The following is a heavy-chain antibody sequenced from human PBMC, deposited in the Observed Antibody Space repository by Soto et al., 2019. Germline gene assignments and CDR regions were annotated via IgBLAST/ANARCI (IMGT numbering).Heavy chain of an antibody. Sequence: PGGSLRLSCAASGFTFSSYSMNWVRQAPGKGLEWVSSISSSSSYIYYADSVKGRFTISRDNAKNSLYLQVNSLRAEDTAVYYCARGTCMKVPCDIWGQGTMVTVSS. J-gene: IGHJ3*02. V-gene: IGHV3-21*01. CDR2: ISSSSSYI. CDR3: ARGTCMKVPCDI. D-gene: IGHD2-8*01. CDR1: GFTFSSYS.